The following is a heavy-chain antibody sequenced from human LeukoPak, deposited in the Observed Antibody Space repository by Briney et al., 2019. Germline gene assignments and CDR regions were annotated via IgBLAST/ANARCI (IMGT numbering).Heavy chain of an antibody. CDR1: GGTFSSYA. V-gene: IGHV1-69*13. CDR3: ARERVRGVINDAFDI. D-gene: IGHD3-10*01. Sequence: SVKVSCKASGGTFSSYAISWVRQAPGQGLEWMGGIIPIFGTANYAQKFQGRVTITADESTSTAYMELSSLRSEDTAVYYCARERVRGVINDAFDIWGQGTMVTVSS. CDR2: IIPIFGTA. J-gene: IGHJ3*02.